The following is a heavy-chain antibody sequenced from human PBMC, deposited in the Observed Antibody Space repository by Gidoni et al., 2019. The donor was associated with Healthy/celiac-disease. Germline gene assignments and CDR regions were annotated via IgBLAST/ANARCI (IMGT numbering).Heavy chain of an antibody. V-gene: IGHV3-33*01. Sequence: QVQLVESGGGVVQPGRSLRLSCAASGFTFSSYGMHWVRQAPGKGLEWVAVIWYDGSNKYYADSVKGRFTISRDNSKNTLYLQMNSLRAEDTAVYYCARDDLGIAARKGPYVDYWGQGTLVTVSS. CDR3: ARDDLGIAARKGPYVDY. CDR1: GFTFSSYG. J-gene: IGHJ4*02. D-gene: IGHD6-6*01. CDR2: IWYDGSNK.